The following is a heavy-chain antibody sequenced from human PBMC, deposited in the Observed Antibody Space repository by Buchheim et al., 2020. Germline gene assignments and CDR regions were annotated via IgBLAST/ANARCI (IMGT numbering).Heavy chain of an antibody. J-gene: IGHJ4*02. CDR2: IYWDDDK. Sequence: QITLKESGPTLVKPTQTLTLICTFSGFSLSTSGVGVGWIRQPPGKALEWLALIYWDDDKRYSPSLKSRLTITKDTSKNQVVLTMTNMDPVDTATYYCAHRGPIREYSYGATFDYWGQGTL. D-gene: IGHD4/OR15-4a*01. CDR1: GFSLSTSGVG. CDR3: AHRGPIREYSYGATFDY. V-gene: IGHV2-5*02.